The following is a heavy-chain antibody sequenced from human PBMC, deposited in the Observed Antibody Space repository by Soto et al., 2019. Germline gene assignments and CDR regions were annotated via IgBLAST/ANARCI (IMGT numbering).Heavy chain of an antibody. CDR1: GFTFISSA. V-gene: IGHV1-58*01. CDR3: AADYYDTRGFYFDY. Sequence: SVKVSCKASGFTFISSAVHWVRQARGQRLKLIGWIVVGSGDTNYSQKFQERVTITRDMSTSTAYMELSSLRSEDTAVYYCAADYYDTRGFYFDYWGQGALVTVYS. J-gene: IGHJ4*02. CDR2: IVVGSGDT. D-gene: IGHD3-22*01.